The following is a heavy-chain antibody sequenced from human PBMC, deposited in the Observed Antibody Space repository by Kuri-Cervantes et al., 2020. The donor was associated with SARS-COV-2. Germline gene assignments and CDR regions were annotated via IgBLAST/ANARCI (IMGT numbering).Heavy chain of an antibody. J-gene: IGHJ1*01. Sequence: GESLKISCAASGFTFSGSAMHWVLQASGKGLEWVGRIRSKANSYATAYAASVKGRFTISRDDSKNTAYLQMNSLKTEDTAVYYCTRQYSSGWYSRGSEYFQHWGQGTLVTVSS. CDR3: TRQYSSGWYSRGSEYFQH. V-gene: IGHV3-73*01. D-gene: IGHD6-19*01. CDR2: IRSKANSYAT. CDR1: GFTFSGSA.